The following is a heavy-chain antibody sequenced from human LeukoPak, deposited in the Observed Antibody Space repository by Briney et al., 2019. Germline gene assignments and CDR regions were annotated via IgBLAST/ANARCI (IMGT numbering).Heavy chain of an antibody. D-gene: IGHD2-21*01. CDR1: GFTFSSYS. J-gene: IGHJ5*02. Sequence: GGSLRLSCAASGFTFSSYSMNWVRQAPGKGLEWVSSISSSSSYIYYADSVKGRFTISRDNAKNSLYLQMNSLRAEDTAVYYCARDTADWDWFDPWGQGTLVTVSS. V-gene: IGHV3-21*01. CDR2: ISSSSSYI. CDR3: ARDTADWDWFDP.